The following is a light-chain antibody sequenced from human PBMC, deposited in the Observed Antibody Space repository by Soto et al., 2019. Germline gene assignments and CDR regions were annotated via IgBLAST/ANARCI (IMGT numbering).Light chain of an antibody. CDR3: QQYDNLPGLT. J-gene: IGKJ4*01. CDR2: DAS. Sequence: DIQMTQSPSSLSASVGDRVTITCRASQSISSYLNWYQQKPGKAPKLLIYDASNLETGVPSRFSGSGSGTDFTFTISSLQPEDIATYYCQQYDNLPGLTCGGGTKVEIK. CDR1: QSISSY. V-gene: IGKV1-33*01.